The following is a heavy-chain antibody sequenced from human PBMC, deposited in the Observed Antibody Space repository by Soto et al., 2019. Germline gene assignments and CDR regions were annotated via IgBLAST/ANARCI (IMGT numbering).Heavy chain of an antibody. CDR1: GFSLSNARMG. CDR3: ARTHRGYSSSWESYYYMDV. J-gene: IGHJ6*03. D-gene: IGHD6-13*01. Sequence: SGPTLVNPTETLTLTCTVSGFSLSNARMGVSWIRQPPGKALEWLAHIFSNDEKSYSTSLKSRLTISKDTSKSQVVLTMTNMDPVDTATYYCARTHRGYSSSWESYYYMDVWGKGTTVTVSS. CDR2: IFSNDEK. V-gene: IGHV2-26*01.